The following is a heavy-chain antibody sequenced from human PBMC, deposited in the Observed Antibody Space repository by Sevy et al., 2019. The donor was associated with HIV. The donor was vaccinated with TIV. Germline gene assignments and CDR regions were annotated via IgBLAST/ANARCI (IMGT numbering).Heavy chain of an antibody. CDR1: GFTFSNYE. Sequence: GGSLRLSCAASGFTFSNYEINWVRQAPGKGLEWVSYITSSGTTIYYADSVKGRLTISRDNAKNSLYLQMNSLRAEDTAVYYCARGGSSWTGYFDYWGQGTLVTVSS. CDR3: ARGGSSWTGYFDY. J-gene: IGHJ4*02. D-gene: IGHD6-13*01. CDR2: ITSSGTTI. V-gene: IGHV3-48*03.